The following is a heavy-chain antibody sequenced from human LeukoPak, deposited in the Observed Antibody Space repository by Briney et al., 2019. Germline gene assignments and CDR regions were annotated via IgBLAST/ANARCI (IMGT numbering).Heavy chain of an antibody. J-gene: IGHJ6*04. Sequence: PGGSLRLSCAASGFTFSSYAMSWVRQAPGQGLEWVSAISGSGGSTYYADSVKGRFTISRDNSKNTLYLQMNSLRAEDTAVYYCAKGGYCSSTSCYFGPNYGMDVWGKGTTVTVSS. D-gene: IGHD2-2*01. CDR1: GFTFSSYA. CDR3: AKGGYCSSTSCYFGPNYGMDV. V-gene: IGHV3-23*01. CDR2: ISGSGGST.